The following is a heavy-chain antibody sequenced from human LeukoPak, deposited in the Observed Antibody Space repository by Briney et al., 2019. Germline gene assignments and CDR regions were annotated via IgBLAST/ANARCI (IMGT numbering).Heavy chain of an antibody. CDR3: ARTRYCSSSSCHYDFDY. J-gene: IGHJ4*02. Sequence: GGSLRLSCAASGFTFSNHWMHWVRQAPGKGLVWVSRINSDGISTNYADSVKGRFTISRDNAKNTLYLQMNSLRAEDTAVYYCARTRYCSSSSCHYDFDYCGQGTLVSVSS. CDR1: GFTFSNHW. CDR2: INSDGIST. V-gene: IGHV3-74*01. D-gene: IGHD2-2*01.